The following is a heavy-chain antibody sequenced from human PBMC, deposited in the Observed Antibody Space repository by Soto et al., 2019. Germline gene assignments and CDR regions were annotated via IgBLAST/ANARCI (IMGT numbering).Heavy chain of an antibody. CDR3: ARESEDLTSNFDY. CDR2: ISSTTNYI. J-gene: IGHJ4*02. Sequence: PVGSLGLSCAASGFSFTRYSMNLVRQAPGKGLEWVSSISSTTNYIYYGESMKGRFTISRDNARNSLYLEMNRLRAEDTAVYYCARESEDLTSNFDYWGQGTLGTVSS. V-gene: IGHV3-21*06. CDR1: GFSFTRYS.